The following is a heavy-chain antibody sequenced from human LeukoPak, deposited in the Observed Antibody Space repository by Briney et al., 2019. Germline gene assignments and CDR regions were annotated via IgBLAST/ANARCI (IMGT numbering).Heavy chain of an antibody. CDR2: INPSGGST. CDR1: GYTFTSYY. J-gene: IGHJ4*02. V-gene: IGHV1-46*01. Sequence: ASVKVSCMASGYTFTSYYLQWVRQAPGQGLEWMGIINPSGGSTTYAQKFQGGVTLTRDTSTTTVHMELSSLRSEDTAVYYCARTYSSSGCVDYWGQGTLVTVSS. CDR3: ARTYSSSGCVDY. D-gene: IGHD6-13*01.